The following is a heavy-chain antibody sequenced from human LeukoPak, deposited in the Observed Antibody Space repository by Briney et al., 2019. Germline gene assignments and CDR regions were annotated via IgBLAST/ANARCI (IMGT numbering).Heavy chain of an antibody. CDR1: GFTFSSSW. J-gene: IGHJ4*02. D-gene: IGHD7-27*01. V-gene: IGHV3-74*03. Sequence: SGGSLRLSCAASGFTFSSSWMHWVRQTPGKGLMWVSRISADGSDIKYVDSVKGRFTISRDNAKNSLYLQMNSLRAEDTAVYYCARDSITGDFYYFDYWGQGTLVTVSS. CDR3: ARDSITGDFYYFDY. CDR2: ISADGSDI.